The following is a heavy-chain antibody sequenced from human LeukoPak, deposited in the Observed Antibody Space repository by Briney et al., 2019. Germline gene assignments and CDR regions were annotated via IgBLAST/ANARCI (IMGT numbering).Heavy chain of an antibody. J-gene: IGHJ4*02. V-gene: IGHV4-4*07. D-gene: IGHD6-19*01. CDR2: IYTSGST. CDR1: GVSVSSYY. Sequence: PSETLSLTCTVSGVSVSSYYWSWIRQPAGKGLEWIGRIYTSGSTNYNPSLKSRVTMSVDTSKNQFSLKLSSVTAADTAVYYCARESVAGTLDYWGQGTLVSVSS. CDR3: ARESVAGTLDY.